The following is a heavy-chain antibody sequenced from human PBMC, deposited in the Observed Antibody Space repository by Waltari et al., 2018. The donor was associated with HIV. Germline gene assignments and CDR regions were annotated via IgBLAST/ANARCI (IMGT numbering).Heavy chain of an antibody. CDR2: IIPILGIA. D-gene: IGHD1-7*01. CDR3: ARDRAVITGTTNWYFDL. CDR1: GGTFSTYA. Sequence: QVQLVQSGAEVKKPGSSVKVSCKASGGTFSTYAISWVRQAPGQGLEWMGRIIPILGIANYAQKFQGRVTITADKSTSTAYMELSSLRSEDTAVYYCARDRAVITGTTNWYFDLWGRGTLVTVSS. J-gene: IGHJ2*01. V-gene: IGHV1-69*04.